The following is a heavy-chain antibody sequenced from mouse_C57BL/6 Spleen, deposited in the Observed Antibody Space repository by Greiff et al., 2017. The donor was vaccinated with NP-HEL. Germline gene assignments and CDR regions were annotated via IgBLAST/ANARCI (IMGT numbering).Heavy chain of an antibody. CDR3: AKAPLITTVVATDYYAMDY. J-gene: IGHJ4*01. CDR1: GFSLTSYG. Sequence: VQLQQSGPGLVAPSQSLSITCTVSGFSLTSYGVSWVRQPPGKGLEWLGVIWGDGSTNYHSALISRLSISKDNSKSQVFLKLNSLQTDDTATYYCAKAPLITTVVATDYYAMDYWGQGTSVTVSS. V-gene: IGHV2-3*01. CDR2: IWGDGST. D-gene: IGHD1-1*01.